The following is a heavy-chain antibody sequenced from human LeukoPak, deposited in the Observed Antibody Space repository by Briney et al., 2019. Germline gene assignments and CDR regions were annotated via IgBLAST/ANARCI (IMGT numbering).Heavy chain of an antibody. J-gene: IGHJ1*01. CDR2: TYYRSKWYS. CDR3: AREVSSGVLQW. Sequence: SHTLPLTCAISGHSVSCHRAVCHWTSQSPSGGLGGLGRTYYRSKWYSDYAISVKSRITINADTSKNQFSLQLDSVTPEDTALYYCAREVSSGVLQWWGQGTLVTVSS. D-gene: IGHD6-25*01. V-gene: IGHV6-1*01. CDR1: GHSVSCHRAV.